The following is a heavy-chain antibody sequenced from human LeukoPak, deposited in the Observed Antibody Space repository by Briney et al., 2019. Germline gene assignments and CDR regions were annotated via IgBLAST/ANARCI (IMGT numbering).Heavy chain of an antibody. D-gene: IGHD3-10*01. J-gene: IGHJ6*02. V-gene: IGHV4-59*01. CDR2: AYYSGST. CDR3: ASRSGRNYYGMDV. Sequence: SETLSLTCTVSGGSISSYYWNWIRQPPGKALEWLGYAYYSGSTNYNPSLKTRLPISVDTSKAQFSLTLSSVTAADTAIYYCASRSGRNYYGMDVWGQGTTVIVSS. CDR1: GGSISSYY.